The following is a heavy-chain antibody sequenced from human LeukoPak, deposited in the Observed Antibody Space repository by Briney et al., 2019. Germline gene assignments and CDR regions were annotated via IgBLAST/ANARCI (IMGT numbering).Heavy chain of an antibody. V-gene: IGHV1-69*05. CDR1: GGTFSSYA. D-gene: IGHD3-22*01. Sequence: SVKVFCKASGGTFSSYAIRWVRQAPGQGLEWMGRIISIFGTANYAQKFQGRVTITTDESMSTAYLVLSSLRSEDTAVYYCAREGFTMIVVEMSGIFDYWGQGTLVTVSS. J-gene: IGHJ4*02. CDR2: IISIFGTA. CDR3: AREGFTMIVVEMSGIFDY.